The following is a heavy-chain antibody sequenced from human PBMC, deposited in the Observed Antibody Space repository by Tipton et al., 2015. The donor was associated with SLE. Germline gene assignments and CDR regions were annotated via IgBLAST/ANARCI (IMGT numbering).Heavy chain of an antibody. V-gene: IGHV1-18*01. D-gene: IGHD2-15*01. CDR3: TRATLGYCSGGSCLDFDF. Sequence: QLVQSGAEVKKPGASVKVSCKASGYTFSSYGVTWVRQAPGQGLEWMGRISGYNGNTNYAQKFQGRVTMTTDTSRSTAYMELRSLRSDDTAVYYCTRATLGYCSGGSCLDFDFWGQGTLVTVSS. J-gene: IGHJ4*02. CDR1: GYTFSSYG. CDR2: ISGYNGNT.